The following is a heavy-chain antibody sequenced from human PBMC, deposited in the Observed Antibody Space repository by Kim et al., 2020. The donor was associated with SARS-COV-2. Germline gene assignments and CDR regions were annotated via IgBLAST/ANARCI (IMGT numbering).Heavy chain of an antibody. CDR1: GYSISSGYY. CDR3: ARVGGSGIVVVIPSVFDY. J-gene: IGHJ4*02. Sequence: SETLSLTCTVSGYSISSGYYWGWIRQPPGKGLEWIGSIYHSGSTYYNPSLKSRVTISVDTSKNQFSLKLSSVTAADTAVYYCARVGGSGIVVVIPSVFDYWGQGTLVTVSS. CDR2: IYHSGST. D-gene: IGHD3-22*01. V-gene: IGHV4-38-2*02.